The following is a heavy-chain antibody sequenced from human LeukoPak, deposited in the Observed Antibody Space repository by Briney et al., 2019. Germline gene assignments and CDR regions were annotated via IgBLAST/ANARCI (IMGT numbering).Heavy chain of an antibody. CDR3: ARECLKFGAPAAFDI. Sequence: GGSLRLSCAASGFTFSSYGMHWVRQAPGKGLEWVAVIWYDGSNKYYADSVKGRFTISRDNSKNTLYLQMNSLRAEDTAVYYCARECLKFGAPAAFDIWGQGTMVTVSS. D-gene: IGHD3-16*01. CDR2: IWYDGSNK. CDR1: GFTFSSYG. V-gene: IGHV3-33*01. J-gene: IGHJ3*02.